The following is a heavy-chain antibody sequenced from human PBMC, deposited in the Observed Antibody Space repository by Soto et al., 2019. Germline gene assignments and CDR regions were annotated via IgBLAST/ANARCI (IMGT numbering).Heavy chain of an antibody. CDR1: GGTFSSYA. CDR3: ARGWRHYYDSSGYYSGLDY. V-gene: IGHV1-69*13. J-gene: IGHJ4*02. CDR2: IIPIFGTA. D-gene: IGHD3-22*01. Sequence: SVKVSCQASGGTFSSYAISWVRQAPGQGLEWMGGIIPIFGTANYAQKFQGRVTITADESTSTAYMELSSLRSEDTAVYYCARGWRHYYDSSGYYSGLDYWGQGTLVTVSS.